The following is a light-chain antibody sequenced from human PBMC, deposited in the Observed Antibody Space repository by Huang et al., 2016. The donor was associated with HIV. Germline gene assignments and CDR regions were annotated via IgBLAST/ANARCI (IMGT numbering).Light chain of an antibody. J-gene: IGKJ1*01. CDR3: RQYDNWPPTT. Sequence: EIVMTQSPATLSASPGESATLSCRASQSVRGNLAWYQQGPGQPPRLLMYGASTRAVGVPDRFSGTGSGREFTLTISSLQSEDFAVYYCRQYDNWPPTTFGQGTKVEIK. CDR1: QSVRGN. CDR2: GAS. V-gene: IGKV3-15*01.